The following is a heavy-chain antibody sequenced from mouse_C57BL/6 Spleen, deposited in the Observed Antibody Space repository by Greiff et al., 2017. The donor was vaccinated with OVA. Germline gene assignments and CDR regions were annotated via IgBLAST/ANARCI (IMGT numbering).Heavy chain of an antibody. Sequence: DVMLVESGGDLVKPGGSLKLSCAASGFTFSSYGMSWVRQTPDKRLEWVATISSGGSYTYYPDSVKGRFTISRDNAKNTLYLQMSSLKSEDTAMYYCARHSYSNYDYAMDYWGQGTSVTVSS. CDR2: ISSGGSYT. J-gene: IGHJ4*01. CDR1: GFTFSSYG. V-gene: IGHV5-6*02. CDR3: ARHSYSNYDYAMDY. D-gene: IGHD2-5*01.